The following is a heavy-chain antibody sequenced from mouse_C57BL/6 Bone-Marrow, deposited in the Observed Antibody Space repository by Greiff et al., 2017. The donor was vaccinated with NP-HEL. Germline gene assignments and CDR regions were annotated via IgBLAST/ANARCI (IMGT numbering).Heavy chain of an antibody. Sequence: EVNVVESGEGLVKPGGSLKLSCAASGFTFSSYAMSWVRPTPEKRLEWVASISGGGDYIYFADTGKGRFTIARDNARNTLYLQMSSLKSEDTAMYYCTRKGWAWFAYWGQGTLVTVSA. D-gene: IGHD3-3*01. CDR1: GFTFSSYA. CDR3: TRKGWAWFAY. V-gene: IGHV5-9-1*02. CDR2: ISGGGDYI. J-gene: IGHJ3*01.